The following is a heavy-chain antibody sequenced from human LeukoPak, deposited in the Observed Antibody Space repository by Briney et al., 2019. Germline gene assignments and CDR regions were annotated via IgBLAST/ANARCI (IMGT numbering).Heavy chain of an antibody. CDR2: INQDGSEK. CDR3: ARVGLNDYGSGTYADY. Sequence: GGSLRLSCAASGFTFDDYGMSWVRQAPGKGLEWVANINQDGSEKYSVDSVKGRFTTSRDNAKNSLYLQMNSLRAEDTAVYYCARVGLNDYGSGTYADYWGQGTLVTVSS. CDR1: GFTFDDYG. V-gene: IGHV3-7*01. D-gene: IGHD3-10*01. J-gene: IGHJ4*02.